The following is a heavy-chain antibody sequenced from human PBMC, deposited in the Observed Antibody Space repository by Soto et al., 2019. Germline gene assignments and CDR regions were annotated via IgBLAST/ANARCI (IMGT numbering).Heavy chain of an antibody. Sequence: VRLVESGGTLVQPGGSLRISCAASGLTFSGHWMTWVRQTPGKGPEWVANISPDGSDKSYVDSVKGRFTISRDNDKNSLSLQLDSLRAEDTAVYHCASRPAGNTYHAVFDFGGQGTLVTVSS. CDR1: GLTFSGHW. CDR3: ASRPAGNTYHAVFDF. J-gene: IGHJ4*02. V-gene: IGHV3-7*03. D-gene: IGHD6-6*01. CDR2: ISPDGSDK.